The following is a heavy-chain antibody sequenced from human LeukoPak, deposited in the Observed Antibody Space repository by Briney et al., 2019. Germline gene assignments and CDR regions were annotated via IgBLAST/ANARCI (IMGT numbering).Heavy chain of an antibody. J-gene: IGHJ6*03. Sequence: PSETLSLTCAVYGGSFSGYYWSWIRQPPGKGLEWIGEINHSGSTNYNPSLKSRVTISVDTSKNQFSLKLSSVTAADTAVYYCARDSRYSGYSYNYYYYMDVWGKGTTVTVSS. CDR2: INHSGST. CDR1: GGSFSGYY. D-gene: IGHD5-12*01. CDR3: ARDSRYSGYSYNYYYYMDV. V-gene: IGHV4-34*01.